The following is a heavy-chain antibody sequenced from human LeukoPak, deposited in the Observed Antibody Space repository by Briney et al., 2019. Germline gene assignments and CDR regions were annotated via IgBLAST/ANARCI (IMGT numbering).Heavy chain of an antibody. CDR2: IIPIFGTA. CDR3: ARGPPEVTTGRYFDY. Sequence: GASVKVSCKASGGTFSSYAISWVRQAPGQGLEWMGGIIPIFGTANYAQKFQGRVTITADKSTSTAYMELSSLRSEDTAVYYCARGPPEVTTGRYFDYWGQGTLVTVSS. CDR1: GGTFSSYA. J-gene: IGHJ4*02. V-gene: IGHV1-69*06. D-gene: IGHD4-17*01.